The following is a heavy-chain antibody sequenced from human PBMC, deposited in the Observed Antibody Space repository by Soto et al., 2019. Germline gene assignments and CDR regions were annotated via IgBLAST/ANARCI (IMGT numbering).Heavy chain of an antibody. CDR3: AKDVDTAIDY. D-gene: IGHD5-18*01. CDR2: ISYDGSNK. J-gene: IGHJ4*02. Sequence: GGSLRLSCAASGFTFSSYGMHWVCQAPGKGLEWVAAISYDGSNKYYADSVKGRFTISRDNSKNTLYLQMNSLRAEDTAVYYCAKDVDTAIDYWGQGTLVTVSS. CDR1: GFTFSSYG. V-gene: IGHV3-30*18.